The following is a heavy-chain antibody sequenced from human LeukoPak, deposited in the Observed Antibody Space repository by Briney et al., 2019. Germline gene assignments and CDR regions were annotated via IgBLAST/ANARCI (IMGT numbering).Heavy chain of an antibody. V-gene: IGHV3-7*01. CDR2: IKEDGTEK. D-gene: IGHD1-26*01. CDR1: GFTFSDFW. J-gene: IGHJ4*02. Sequence: PGGSLRLSCAGSGFTFSDFWMTWVRQTPGKGLEWVANIKEDGTEKNLVDSVKGRFTISRDNAKNSLYLQMNSLRAEDTAVYYCARVPTWQSVGAWGQGTLVTVSS. CDR3: ARVPTWQSVGA.